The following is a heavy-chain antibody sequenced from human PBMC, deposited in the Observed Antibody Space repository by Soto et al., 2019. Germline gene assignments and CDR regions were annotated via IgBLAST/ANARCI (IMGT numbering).Heavy chain of an antibody. D-gene: IGHD6-13*01. V-gene: IGHV3-33*01. J-gene: IGHJ6*02. Sequence: GGSLRLSCAASGFTFSSYGMHWVRQAPGKGLEWVAVIWYDGSNKYYADSVKGRFTISRDNSKNTLYLQMNSLRAEDTAVYYCARELAAAGYYYYGMDVWGQGTTVTVSS. CDR1: GFTFSSYG. CDR2: IWYDGSNK. CDR3: ARELAAAGYYYYGMDV.